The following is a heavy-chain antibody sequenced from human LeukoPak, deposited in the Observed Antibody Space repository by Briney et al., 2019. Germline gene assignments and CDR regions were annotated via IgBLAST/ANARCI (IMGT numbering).Heavy chain of an antibody. CDR3: ARSNTPGATDFDY. J-gene: IGHJ4*02. Sequence: PSETLSLTCAVSGYSISSGYYWGWIRQPPGKGLEWIGSIYHSGSTYYNPSLKSRVTISVDTSKSQFSLKLSSVTAADTAVYYCARSNTPGATDFDYWGQGTLVTVSS. D-gene: IGHD1-26*01. CDR2: IYHSGST. CDR1: GYSISSGYY. V-gene: IGHV4-38-2*01.